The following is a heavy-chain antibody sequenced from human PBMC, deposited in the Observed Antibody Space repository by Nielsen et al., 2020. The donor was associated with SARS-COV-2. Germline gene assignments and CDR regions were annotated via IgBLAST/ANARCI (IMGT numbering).Heavy chain of an antibody. Sequence: ASVKVSCKASGYTFTSYAMNWVRQAPGQGLEWMGWINTNTGNPTYAQGFTGRFVFSLDTSVSTAYLQISSLKAEDTAVYYCASGGSHDYSTKQHYYYGMDVWGQGTTVTVSS. CDR2: INTNTGNP. V-gene: IGHV7-4-1*02. J-gene: IGHJ6*02. CDR1: GYTFTSYA. D-gene: IGHD4-11*01. CDR3: ASGGSHDYSTKQHYYYGMDV.